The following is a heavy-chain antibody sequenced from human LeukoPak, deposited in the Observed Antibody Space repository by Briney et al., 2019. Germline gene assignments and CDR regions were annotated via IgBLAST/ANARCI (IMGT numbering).Heavy chain of an antibody. V-gene: IGHV3-48*03. CDR3: AKGRGWEASYYYYYMDV. J-gene: IGHJ6*03. CDR2: ISSSGSTI. CDR1: GFTFSSYA. D-gene: IGHD1-26*01. Sequence: PGGSLRLSCAASGFTFSSYAMSWVRQAPGKGLEWVSAISSSGSTIYYADSVKGRFTISRDNAKNSLYLQMNSLRAEDTAVYYCAKGRGWEASYYYYYMDVWGKGTTVTISS.